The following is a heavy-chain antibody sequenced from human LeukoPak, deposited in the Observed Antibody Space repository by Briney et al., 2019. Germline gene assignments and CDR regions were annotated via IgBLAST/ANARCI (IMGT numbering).Heavy chain of an antibody. V-gene: IGHV3-7*01. D-gene: IGHD3-10*01. CDR2: IKQDGSEK. Sequence: GGSLRLSCAASGFTFSSYWMSWVRQAPGKGLEWVADIKQDGSEKYYVDSVRGRFTISRDNSKNTLYLQMNSLRAEDTAVYYCAKEAADYGSGSYNDYWGQGTLVTVSS. CDR3: AKEAADYGSGSYNDY. CDR1: GFTFSSYW. J-gene: IGHJ4*02.